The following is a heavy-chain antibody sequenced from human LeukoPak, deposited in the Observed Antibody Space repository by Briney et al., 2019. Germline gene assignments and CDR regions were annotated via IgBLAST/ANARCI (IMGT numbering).Heavy chain of an antibody. CDR1: GFTFDDYA. CDR2: ISWNSGSI. V-gene: IGHV3-9*01. J-gene: IGHJ4*02. CDR3: AKETGYCSSTSCYGEGYFDY. Sequence: PGGSLRLSCAASGFTFDDYAMHWVRQAPGKGLEWVSGISWNSGSIGYADSVKGRFTISRDNAKNSLYLQMNSLRAEDTALYYCAKETGYCSSTSCYGEGYFDYWGQGTLVTVSS. D-gene: IGHD2-2*01.